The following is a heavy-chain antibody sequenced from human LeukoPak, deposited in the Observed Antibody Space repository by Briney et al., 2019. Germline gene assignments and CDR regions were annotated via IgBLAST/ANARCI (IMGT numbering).Heavy chain of an antibody. V-gene: IGHV3-23*01. CDR3: ASFYSTLYYYYGMDV. Sequence: PGGSLRLSCAASGFTFSSYAMSWVRQAPGKGLEWVSAISGSGGSTYYADSVKGRFTISRDNSKNTLYLQMNSLRAEDTAVYYRASFYSTLYYYYGMDVWGQGTTVTVSS. CDR2: ISGSGGST. J-gene: IGHJ6*02. CDR1: GFTFSSYA. D-gene: IGHD4-11*01.